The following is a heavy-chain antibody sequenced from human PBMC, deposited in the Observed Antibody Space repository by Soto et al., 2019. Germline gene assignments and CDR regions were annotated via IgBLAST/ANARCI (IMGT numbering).Heavy chain of an antibody. CDR3: ARGWGRIFDY. D-gene: IGHD7-27*01. CDR1: GGSFIGYY. Sequence: SETLSLTCGVYGGSFIGYYWSSIRQPPGKGLEWIGEINHSGSTNYNPSLKSRVTISVDTSKNQFSLKLSSVTAADTAVYYCARGWGRIFDYWGQGTLVTVSS. V-gene: IGHV4-34*01. CDR2: INHSGST. J-gene: IGHJ4*02.